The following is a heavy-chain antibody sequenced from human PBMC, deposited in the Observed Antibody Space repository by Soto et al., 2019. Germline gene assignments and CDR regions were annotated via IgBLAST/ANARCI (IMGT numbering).Heavy chain of an antibody. CDR1: GGSISSSSYY. CDR3: ARHGLRPNFYFDY. D-gene: IGHD4-17*01. V-gene: IGHV4-39*01. Sequence: LSLTCTVSGGSISSSSYYWGWIRQPPGKGLEWIGSIYYSGSTYYNPSLKSRVTISVDTSKNQFSLKLSSVTAADTAVYYCARHGLRPNFYFDYWGQGTLVTVSS. CDR2: IYYSGST. J-gene: IGHJ4*02.